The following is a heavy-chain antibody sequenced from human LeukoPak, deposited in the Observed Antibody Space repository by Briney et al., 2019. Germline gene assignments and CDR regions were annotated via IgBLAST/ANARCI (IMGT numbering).Heavy chain of an antibody. D-gene: IGHD3-9*01. CDR2: IKPDGSEK. CDR3: AKNDILTGPYR. J-gene: IGHJ4*02. V-gene: IGHV3-7*01. CDR1: GFTFNGYW. Sequence: GESLKLSCAASGFTFNGYWMTWVRQAPGKGLEWVANIKPDGSEKYYVDSVKGRFTISRDNAENSLNLQMNSLRVDDTAVYYCAKNDILTGPYRWGQGTLVTVSS.